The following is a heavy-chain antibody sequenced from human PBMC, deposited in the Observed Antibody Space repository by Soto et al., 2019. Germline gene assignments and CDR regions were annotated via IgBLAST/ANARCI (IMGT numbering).Heavy chain of an antibody. V-gene: IGHV4-59*01. Sequence: QVQLQESGPGLVKPSETLSLTCTVSGGSISSYYWSWIRQPPGKGLEWIGYIYYSGSTNYNPSLKSRVTISVDTSKNQFSLKLSSVTAADTAVYYCVRVVRIQLWSHYWYFDLWGRGTLVTVSS. CDR1: GGSISSYY. CDR2: IYYSGST. CDR3: VRVVRIQLWSHYWYFDL. J-gene: IGHJ2*01. D-gene: IGHD5-18*01.